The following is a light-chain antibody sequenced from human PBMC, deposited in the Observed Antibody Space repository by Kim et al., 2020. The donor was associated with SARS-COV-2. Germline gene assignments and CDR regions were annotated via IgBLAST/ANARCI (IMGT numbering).Light chain of an antibody. CDR2: GAS. CDR1: QSVSTNY. J-gene: IGKJ4*01. V-gene: IGKV3-20*01. CDR3: QQYGSSPLT. Sequence: LSPGERATLSCRASQSVSTNYLAWYQQKPGQAPRLLIYGASSRAAGIPDTFSGSGSGTDFTLTISRLEPEDFAVYYCQQYGSSPLTFGGGTKVDIK.